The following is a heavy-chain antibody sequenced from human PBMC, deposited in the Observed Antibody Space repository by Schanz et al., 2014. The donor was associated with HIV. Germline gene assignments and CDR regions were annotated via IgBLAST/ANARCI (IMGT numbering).Heavy chain of an antibody. CDR1: GFTFNNYA. D-gene: IGHD3-10*01. V-gene: IGHV3-23*03. Sequence: EVQLLDSGGGLVQPGGSLRLSCVASGFTFNNYAMTWVRQAPGKGLEWVAVIWVDGTSKFYADSVKGRFIISRDNSKNTLYLDINSLGAEDTAIYHCGTYNYGSGHDYWGQGTLVTVSS. J-gene: IGHJ4*02. CDR3: GTYNYGSGHDY. CDR2: IWVDGTSK.